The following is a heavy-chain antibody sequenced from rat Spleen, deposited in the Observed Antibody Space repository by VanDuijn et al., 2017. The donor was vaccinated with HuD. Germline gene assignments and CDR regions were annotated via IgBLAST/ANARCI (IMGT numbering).Heavy chain of an antibody. CDR3: TTQWELYH. V-gene: IGHV5-58*01. CDR1: GFTFSSYW. Sequence: EVQLVETGGGLVQPGESLKLSCEASGFTFSSYWMYWIRQAPGEGLEWVSSITNTGDATYYPDSVKGRFTISRDDTKSTVYLQMNSLRSEDTATYYCTTQWELYHWGQGVMVTVSS. J-gene: IGHJ2*01. D-gene: IGHD5-1*01. CDR2: ITNTGDAT.